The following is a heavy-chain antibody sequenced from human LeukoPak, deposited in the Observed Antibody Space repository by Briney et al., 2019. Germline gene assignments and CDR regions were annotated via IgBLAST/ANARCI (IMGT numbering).Heavy chain of an antibody. V-gene: IGHV4-4*07. CDR1: GGSINSYD. D-gene: IGHD3-9*01. J-gene: IGHJ6*03. CDR2: FYTSGST. CDR3: ARILYFGYYMDV. Sequence: SETLSLTCTVSGGSINSYDWSWIRQPAGKGLECIGRFYTSGSTNNNPSLKSRVTMSVDMSKNQFSLKLRSVTAADTAVYYCARILYFGYYMDVWGKGTTVTVSS.